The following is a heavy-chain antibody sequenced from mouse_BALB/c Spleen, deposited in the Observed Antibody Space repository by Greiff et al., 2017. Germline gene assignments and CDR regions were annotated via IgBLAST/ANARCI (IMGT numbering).Heavy chain of an antibody. CDR1: GFSLTSYG. V-gene: IGHV2-9*02. D-gene: IGHD1-1*01. J-gene: IGHJ4*01. CDR3: ARDPRYGSSYWYAMDY. Sequence: QVQLQQSGPGLVAPSQSLSITCTVSGFSLTSYGVHWVRQPPGQGLEWLGVIWAGGSTNYNSALMSRLSISKDNSKSQVFLKMTSLQTDDTAMYYCARDPRYGSSYWYAMDYWGQGTSVTVSS. CDR2: IWAGGST.